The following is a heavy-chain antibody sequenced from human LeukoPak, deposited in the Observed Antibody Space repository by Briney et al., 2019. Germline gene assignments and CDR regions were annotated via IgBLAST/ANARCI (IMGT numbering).Heavy chain of an antibody. V-gene: IGHV4-4*02. CDR3: ARGGGSYYNYYYMDV. CDR2: IYHSGSI. J-gene: IGHJ6*03. Sequence: SETLSLTCAVSGDSINNNKWWSWVRQPPGKGLEWIGEIYHSGSINYNPSLKSRVTISVDKSKNQFFLKLNSVTAADTAVYYCARGGGSYYNYYYMDVWGKGTTVTVSS. D-gene: IGHD2-15*01. CDR1: GDSINNNKW.